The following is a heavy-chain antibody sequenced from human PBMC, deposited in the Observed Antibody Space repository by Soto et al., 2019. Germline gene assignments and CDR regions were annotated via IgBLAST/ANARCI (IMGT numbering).Heavy chain of an antibody. D-gene: IGHD7-27*01. CDR1: GYSFTSYW. V-gene: IGHV5-51*01. CDR2: IYPGDSDN. CDR3: ARRGVGNDDFDI. J-gene: IGHJ3*02. Sequence: GESLGISCKGAGYSFTSYWIGWVRQMPGKGLEWMGIIYPGDSDNRYSPSFQGQVTISADKYISTAYLQWSSLKASATAMYYCARRGVGNDDFDIWGQGTLVTVSS.